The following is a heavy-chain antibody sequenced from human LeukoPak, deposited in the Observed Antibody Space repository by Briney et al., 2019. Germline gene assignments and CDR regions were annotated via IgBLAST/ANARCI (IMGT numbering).Heavy chain of an antibody. J-gene: IGHJ3*02. V-gene: IGHV5-51*01. CDR3: ARRRGELIVYDAFDI. D-gene: IGHD1-26*01. Sequence: GESLKISCKGSGYSFNSYWIGWVRQMPGKGLEWMGIIYPGDSDTRYSPSFQGQVTFSADKSVTTAYLQWSSLKASDTAMYYCARRRGELIVYDAFDIWGQGTMVTVSS. CDR1: GYSFNSYW. CDR2: IYPGDSDT.